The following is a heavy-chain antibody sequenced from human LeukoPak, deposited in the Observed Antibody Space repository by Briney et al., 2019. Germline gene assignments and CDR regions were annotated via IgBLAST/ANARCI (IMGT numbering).Heavy chain of an antibody. V-gene: IGHV1-18*01. Sequence: GASVKVSCKASGYTFTSYGISWVRQAPGQGLEWMGWISAYSGDTNYAQKFQGRATMTTDTSTSTAYMELRSLSSEDTAVYYCASVYKHGMDVWGQGTTVTVSS. CDR1: GYTFTSYG. CDR3: ASVYKHGMDV. D-gene: IGHD5-24*01. CDR2: ISAYSGDT. J-gene: IGHJ6*02.